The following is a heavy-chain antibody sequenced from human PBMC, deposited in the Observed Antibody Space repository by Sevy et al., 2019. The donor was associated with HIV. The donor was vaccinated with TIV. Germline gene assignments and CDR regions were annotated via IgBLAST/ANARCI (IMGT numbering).Heavy chain of an antibody. D-gene: IGHD3-3*01. CDR1: GFRFSSYE. CDR2: IWYDGTNE. Sequence: GGSLRLSCAASGFRFSSYEMNLVRQAPGKGLEWVAVIWYDGTNEYYADYVKGRFTISRDNSKNTLYLQMNSLRAEDTAVYYCAREGLLEWLFSFDYWGQGTLVTVSS. J-gene: IGHJ4*02. CDR3: AREGLLEWLFSFDY. V-gene: IGHV3-33*08.